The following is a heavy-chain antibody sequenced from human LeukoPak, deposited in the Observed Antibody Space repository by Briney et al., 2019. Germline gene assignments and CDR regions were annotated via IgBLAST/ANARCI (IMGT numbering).Heavy chain of an antibody. CDR3: ARDWNEVCQ. Sequence: ASVKVSCTTSGHTFTAYYIHWVRQAPGQGLEWMGWIDPDSGGTNYAQEFQGRVTLTRDTSISTVYLELIRLRSDDTAVYYCARDWNEVCQWGQGTLVTVSS. J-gene: IGHJ4*02. CDR2: IDPDSGGT. V-gene: IGHV1-2*02. D-gene: IGHD1-1*01. CDR1: GHTFTAYY.